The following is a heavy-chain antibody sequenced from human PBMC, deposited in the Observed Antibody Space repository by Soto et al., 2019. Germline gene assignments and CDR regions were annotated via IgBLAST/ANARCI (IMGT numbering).Heavy chain of an antibody. CDR1: GGSVSSGNYF. J-gene: IGHJ3*01. V-gene: IGHV4-39*01. D-gene: IGHD1-20*01. CDR2: IYYNGDT. CDR3: AIRLIDNWNQGHAFDF. Sequence: QLQLQESGPGLVKPAETLSLKCAVSGGSVSSGNYFWGWIRQPPGKGLEWIGNIYYNGDTYYSPSLKSRVTLSVDTAENQFSLMLTSVTAADTAVYYCAIRLIDNWNQGHAFDFWCQGTLVTVSS.